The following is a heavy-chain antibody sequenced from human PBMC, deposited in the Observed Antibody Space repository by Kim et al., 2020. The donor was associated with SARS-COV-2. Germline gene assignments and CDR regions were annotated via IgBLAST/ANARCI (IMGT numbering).Heavy chain of an antibody. CDR3: TIGPECRGVPCFSLGY. V-gene: IGHV3-15*01. CDR1: GFTFTDAW. Sequence: GGSLRLSCAASGFTFTDAWMSWVRQAPGKGLEWVARIKSKAYGGPTDYAAPVKGRFTISRDDSKNTLYLQMNSLKAEDTAVYYCTIGPECRGVPCFSLGYWGQGTLVTVSS. D-gene: IGHD2-21*01. J-gene: IGHJ4*02. CDR2: IKSKAYGGPT.